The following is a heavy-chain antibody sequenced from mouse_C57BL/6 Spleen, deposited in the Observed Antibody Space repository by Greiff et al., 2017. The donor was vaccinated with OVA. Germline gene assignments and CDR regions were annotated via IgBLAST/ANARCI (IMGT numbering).Heavy chain of an antibody. CDR3: TSPTTVVEGAWFAY. Sequence: QVHVKQSGAELVRPGASVTLSCKASGYTFTDYEMHWVKQTPVHGLEWIGAIDPETGGTAYNQKFKGKAILTADKSSSTAYMELRSLTSEDSAVYYCTSPTTVVEGAWFAYWGQGTLVTVSA. V-gene: IGHV1-15*01. CDR1: GYTFTDYE. J-gene: IGHJ3*01. D-gene: IGHD1-1*01. CDR2: IDPETGGT.